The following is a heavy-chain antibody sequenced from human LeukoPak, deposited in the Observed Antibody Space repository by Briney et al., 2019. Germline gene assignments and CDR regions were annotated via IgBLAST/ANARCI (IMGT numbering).Heavy chain of an antibody. D-gene: IGHD2/OR15-2a*01. CDR1: GYPFSSYS. V-gene: IGHV3-48*02. J-gene: IGHJ4*02. Sequence: GVLILSCVASGYPFSSYSMNWIRQAPGKGLEWVSYISVSGGVGSYADSAKGRFTISRDDARNSLYLQMNSLKDEDTAVYYCARDRGYFYDQLDYWGQGTLVTVSS. CDR2: ISVSGGVG. CDR3: ARDRGYFYDQLDY.